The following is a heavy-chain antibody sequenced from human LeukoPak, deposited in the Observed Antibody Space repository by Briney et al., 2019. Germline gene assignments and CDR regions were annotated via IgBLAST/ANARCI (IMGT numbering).Heavy chain of an antibody. CDR1: GYTFTGYY. CDR3: ARDTYYYYYYMDV. V-gene: IGHV1-2*02. Sequence: EASVKVSCKASGYTFTGYYMHWVRQAPGQGLEWMGWINPNSGGTNYAQKFQGRVTMTRDTSISTAYMELSRLRPDDTAVYYCARDTYYYYYYMDVWGKGTTVTVSS. J-gene: IGHJ6*03. CDR2: INPNSGGT.